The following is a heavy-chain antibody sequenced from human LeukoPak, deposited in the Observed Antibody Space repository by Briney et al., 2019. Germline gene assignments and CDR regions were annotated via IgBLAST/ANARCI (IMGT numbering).Heavy chain of an antibody. CDR2: INHSGST. CDR1: GGSFSGYY. V-gene: IGHV4-34*01. D-gene: IGHD6-13*01. Sequence: SETLSLTCAVYGGSFSGYYWSWIRQPPGKGLEWIGEINHSGSTNYNPSLKSRVTISVDTSKNQFSLKLSSVTAADTAVYYCASAHSSSWGGLDYWGQGTLVTVSS. CDR3: ASAHSSSWGGLDY. J-gene: IGHJ4*02.